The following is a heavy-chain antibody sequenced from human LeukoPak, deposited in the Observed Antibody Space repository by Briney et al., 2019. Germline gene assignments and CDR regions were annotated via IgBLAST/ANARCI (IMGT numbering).Heavy chain of an antibody. Sequence: GRSLRLSCAASGFTFDDYAMHWVRQAPGKGLEWVAGISWNSGSIGYADSVKGRFTISRDNAKNSLYLQMNSVRAEDTAVYYCAKDRGYYGGNVAFDIWGQGTMVTVSS. D-gene: IGHD3-22*01. V-gene: IGHV3-9*01. CDR3: AKDRGYYGGNVAFDI. CDR2: ISWNSGSI. J-gene: IGHJ3*02. CDR1: GFTFDDYA.